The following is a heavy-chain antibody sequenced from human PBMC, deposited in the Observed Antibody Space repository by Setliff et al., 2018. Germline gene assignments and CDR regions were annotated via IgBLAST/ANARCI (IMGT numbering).Heavy chain of an antibody. CDR3: ARGRYDYVWWNWRSKWFDP. CDR2: IQTSGTT. D-gene: IGHD3-16*01. CDR1: GGSISRYH. Sequence: SETLSLTCTVSGGSISRYHWSWIRQPPGKGLEWIGYIQTSGTTNYNPSPKRRVTISVDTAKTQFSLKLRSVTAAVTAVYYCARGRYDYVWWNWRSKWFDPWGQGTLVTVSS. J-gene: IGHJ5*02. V-gene: IGHV4-4*08.